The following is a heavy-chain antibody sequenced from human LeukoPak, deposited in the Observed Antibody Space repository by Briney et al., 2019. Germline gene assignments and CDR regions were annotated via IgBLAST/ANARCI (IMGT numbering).Heavy chain of an antibody. V-gene: IGHV3-13*01. Sequence: PGGSLRLSCAASGFTFNNYEMHCVRQTAGKGGEWVSAVGIAGATFYAGSVTGRFSISRDNAESSLFLQMNRLTAGDTAVYYCAREGRMGTADAFDVWGQGTMVTVSS. J-gene: IGHJ3*01. CDR3: AREGRMGTADAFDV. CDR1: GFTFNNYE. D-gene: IGHD1-14*01. CDR2: VGIAGAT.